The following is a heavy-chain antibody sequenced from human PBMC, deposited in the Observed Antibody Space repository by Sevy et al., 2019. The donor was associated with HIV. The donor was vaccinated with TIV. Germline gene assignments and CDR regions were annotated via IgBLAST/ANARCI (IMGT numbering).Heavy chain of an antibody. CDR2: ISGSGGST. V-gene: IGHV3-23*01. CDR1: GFTFSSYA. J-gene: IGHJ4*02. CDR3: GKGGVEATMSY. D-gene: IGHD1-26*01. Sequence: GGSLRLSCAASGFTFSSYAMSWVRQAPGKGLEWVSAISGSGGSTYYADSVEGCFIISRDNTKNTLYLKMNSLRAEDRAVYYCGKGGVEATMSYWGQGTLVTVSS.